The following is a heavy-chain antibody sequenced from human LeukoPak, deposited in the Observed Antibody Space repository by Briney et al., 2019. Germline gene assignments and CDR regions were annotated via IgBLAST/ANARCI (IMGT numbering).Heavy chain of an antibody. CDR2: INPSGGST. CDR1: GYTFTSYY. V-gene: IGHV1-46*01. J-gene: IGHJ6*03. Sequence: GASVKVSCKASGYTFTSYYMHWVRQAPGQGLEWMGIINPSGGSTSYAQKLQGRVTMTRDMSTSTVYMELSSLRSEDTAVYYCARGQKGFDYYYYYMDVWGKGTTVTISS. D-gene: IGHD3-10*01. CDR3: ARGQKGFDYYYYYMDV.